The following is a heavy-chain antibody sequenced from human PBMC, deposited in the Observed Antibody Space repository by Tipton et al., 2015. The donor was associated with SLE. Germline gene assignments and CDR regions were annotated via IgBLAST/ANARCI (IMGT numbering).Heavy chain of an antibody. CDR2: IYYSGST. V-gene: IGHV4-61*01. Sequence: LRLSCSVSGGSVSSGSYYWNWIRQPPGKGLEWIGYIYYSGSTNYNPSLKSRVTISVDTSKNQFSLKLSSVTAADTAVYYCARGGSSWPYYMDVWGKGTTVTVSS. D-gene: IGHD6-13*01. CDR1: GGSVSSGSYY. CDR3: ARGGSSWPYYMDV. J-gene: IGHJ6*03.